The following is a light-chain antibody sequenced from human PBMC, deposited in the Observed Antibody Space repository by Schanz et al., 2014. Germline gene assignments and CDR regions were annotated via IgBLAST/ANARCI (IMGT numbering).Light chain of an antibody. Sequence: QSALTQPRSVSGSRGQSVTISCTGTSNDVGGYNYVSWYQQRPGEAPKLIIFDVSKGPSGVPDRFSGSKSGNTASLTITGLQAEDEADYYCSSYTSSSTPVFGGGTKLTVL. CDR3: SSYTSSSTPV. CDR2: DVS. V-gene: IGLV2-11*01. J-gene: IGLJ3*02. CDR1: SNDVGGYNY.